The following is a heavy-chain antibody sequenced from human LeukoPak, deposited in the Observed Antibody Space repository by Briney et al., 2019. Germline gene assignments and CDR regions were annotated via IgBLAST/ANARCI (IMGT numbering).Heavy chain of an antibody. V-gene: IGHV4-34*01. J-gene: IGHJ6*03. CDR3: AKPAVAGTNHYYYYYMDV. Sequence: PSETLSLTCAVYGGSFSGYYWSWIRQPPRKGLEWIGEINHSGSTNYNPSLKSRVTISVDTSKNQFSLKLSSVTAADTAVYYCAKPAVAGTNHYYYYYMDVWGKGTTVTISS. CDR1: GGSFSGYY. D-gene: IGHD6-19*01. CDR2: INHSGST.